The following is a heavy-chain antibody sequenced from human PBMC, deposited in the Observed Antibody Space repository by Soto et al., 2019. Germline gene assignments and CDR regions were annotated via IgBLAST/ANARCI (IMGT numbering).Heavy chain of an antibody. J-gene: IGHJ6*02. CDR2: FDPEDGET. V-gene: IGHV1-24*01. CDR3: VTDQPPVGAPYYYFGMDV. CDR1: GYTLTELS. Sequence: GASVKVSCKVSGYTLTELSMHWVRQAPGKGLEWMGGFDPEDGETIYAQKFQGRVTMTEDTSTDTAYMELSSLRSEDTAVYYCVTDQPPVGAPYYYFGMDVWGQGTTVTVSS.